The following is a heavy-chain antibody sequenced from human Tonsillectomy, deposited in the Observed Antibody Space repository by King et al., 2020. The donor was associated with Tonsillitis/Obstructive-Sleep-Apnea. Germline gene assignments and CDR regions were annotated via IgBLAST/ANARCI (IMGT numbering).Heavy chain of an antibody. CDR2: ISSSSYT. D-gene: IGHD1-26*01. V-gene: IGHV3-11*06. CDR3: ARDLDGSYSPLDY. J-gene: IGHJ4*02. CDR1: GFTFSDYY. Sequence: QLVQSGGGLVKPGGSLRLSCAASGFTFSDYYMSWIRQAPGKGLEWVSYISSSSYTNYADSVKGRFTISRDNAKNSLYLQMNSLRAEDTAVYYCARDLDGSYSPLDYWGQGTLVTVSS.